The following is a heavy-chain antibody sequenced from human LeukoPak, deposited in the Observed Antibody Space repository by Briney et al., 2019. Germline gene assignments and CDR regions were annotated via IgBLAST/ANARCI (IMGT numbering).Heavy chain of an antibody. V-gene: IGHV4-59*13. CDR1: GGSMTRYY. Sequence: PSETLSLTCTVSGGSMTRYYWNWIRQPPGKGLEWIGYIYYSGSTNYNPSLKSRVTISVDTSKNQFSLKLSSVTAADTAVYYCARVKYGGYLDYWGQGTLVTVSS. CDR3: ARVKYGGYLDY. D-gene: IGHD4/OR15-4a*01. J-gene: IGHJ4*02. CDR2: IYYSGST.